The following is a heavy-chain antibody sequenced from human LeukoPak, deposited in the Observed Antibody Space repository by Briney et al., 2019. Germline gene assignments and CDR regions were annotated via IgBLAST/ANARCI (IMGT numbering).Heavy chain of an antibody. CDR1: GYTFPNYG. Sequence: ASVKVSRKASGYTFPNYGISWVRQAPGQGLEWMGWISAYKGDTNYAQKFQGRVTMTRDTSISTAYMELSRLRSDDTAVYYCARGEGVDIVATVTFWGYFDYWGQGTLVTVSS. CDR2: ISAYKGDT. D-gene: IGHD5-12*01. J-gene: IGHJ4*02. V-gene: IGHV1-18*01. CDR3: ARGEGVDIVATVTFWGYFDY.